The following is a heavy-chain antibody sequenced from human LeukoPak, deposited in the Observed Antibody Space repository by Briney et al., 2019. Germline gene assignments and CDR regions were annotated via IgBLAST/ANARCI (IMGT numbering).Heavy chain of an antibody. D-gene: IGHD3-22*01. CDR2: IHNSGST. CDR3: ATRRIYESSLDV. Sequence: SETLSLTCTVSGGSISSYYWTWIRQPPGKGLEWIGYIHNSGSTNYNPSVKSRVTISLDTSKNQFSLKLSSVTAADTAVYYFATRRIYESSLDVWGKGTTVTVSS. V-gene: IGHV4-59*01. CDR1: GGSISSYY. J-gene: IGHJ6*04.